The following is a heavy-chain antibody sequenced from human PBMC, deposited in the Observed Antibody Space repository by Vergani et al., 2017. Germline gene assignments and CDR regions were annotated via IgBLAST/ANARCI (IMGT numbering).Heavy chain of an antibody. Sequence: QVQLVQSGAEVKKPGASVKVSCKASGYTFTSYGISWVRQAPGQGLEWMGWISAYNGNTNYAQKLQGRVSMTTGTSTSTAYMELRSLRSDDTAVYYCARDPPNWTSYYRGDYWGQGTLVTVSS. V-gene: IGHV1-18*01. CDR3: ARDPPNWTSYYRGDY. J-gene: IGHJ4*02. CDR1: GYTFTSYG. CDR2: ISAYNGNT. D-gene: IGHD3/OR15-3a*01.